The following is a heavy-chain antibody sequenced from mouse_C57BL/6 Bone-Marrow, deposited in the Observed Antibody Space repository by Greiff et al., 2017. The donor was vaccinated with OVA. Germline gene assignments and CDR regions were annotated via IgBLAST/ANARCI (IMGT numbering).Heavy chain of an antibody. CDR1: GYSITSGYY. CDR2: ISYDGSN. J-gene: IGHJ1*03. V-gene: IGHV3-6*01. D-gene: IGHD1-1*01. CDR3: ARDRGSYYYGSSFSSYWYFDV. Sequence: EVQVVESGPGLVKPSQSLSLTCSVTGYSITSGYYWNWIRQFPGNKLEWMGYISYDGSNNYNPSLKNRISITRDTSKNQFFLKLNSVTTEDTATYYCARDRGSYYYGSSFSSYWYFDVWGTGTTVTVSS.